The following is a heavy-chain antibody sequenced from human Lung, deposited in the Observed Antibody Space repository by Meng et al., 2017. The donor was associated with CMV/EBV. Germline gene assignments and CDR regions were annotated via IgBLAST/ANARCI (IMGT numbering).Heavy chain of an antibody. D-gene: IGHD1-14*01. J-gene: IGHJ4*02. V-gene: IGHV3-23*01. Sequence: EVQLLESXXGLGEXGGSLRVAXAASGISNRMDGLVWVRQAPGKGLEWCSTVSGDGANRQYGDSVKGRFTISRDNSRNTVSLQMTNLQAEDTAVYYCAKDAGAEPDPFFDSWGQGILLTVSS. CDR2: VSGDGANR. CDR3: AKDAGAEPDPFFDS. CDR1: GISNRMDG.